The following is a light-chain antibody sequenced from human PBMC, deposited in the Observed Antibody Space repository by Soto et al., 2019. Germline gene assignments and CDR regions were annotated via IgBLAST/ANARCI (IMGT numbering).Light chain of an antibody. CDR1: QSISSW. Sequence: DIQITQCPSTHSSCVLDRYTVTCGASQSISSWLAWYQQKPGKAPKLLISKASTLKSGVPSRYSGSGSGTEFTLTISSLQPDDFATYYCQHYNSYSEAFGQGTKVDIK. V-gene: IGKV1-5*03. CDR2: KAS. J-gene: IGKJ1*01. CDR3: QHYNSYSEA.